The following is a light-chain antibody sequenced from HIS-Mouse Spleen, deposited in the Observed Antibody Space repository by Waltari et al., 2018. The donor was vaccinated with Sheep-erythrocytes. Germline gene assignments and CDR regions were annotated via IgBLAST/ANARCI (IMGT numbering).Light chain of an antibody. CDR1: SRYVGCYNY. J-gene: IGLJ1*01. CDR2: DFS. V-gene: IGLV2-11*01. Sequence: QSALTQPRSVSGSPGQSVPIPCPGTSRYVGCYNYFPWYQQYPGKAPKRMIYDFSKRPSGVPDRFSGSKSGNTASLTISGLQAEDEADYYCCSYAGSYNHVFATGTKVTVL. CDR3: CSYAGSYNHV.